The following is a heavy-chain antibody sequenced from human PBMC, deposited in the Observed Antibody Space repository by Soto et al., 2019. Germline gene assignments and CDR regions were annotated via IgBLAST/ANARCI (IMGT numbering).Heavy chain of an antibody. CDR2: ISSSSSPI. D-gene: IGHD2-15*01. J-gene: IGHJ3*02. Sequence: GGSLRLSCAASGFTFSSYWMHWVRQAPGKGLEWVSYISSSSSPIYYAASVRGRFTISRDNAKNSLYLQMNSLRAEDTAVYYCARTNRILDAFDIWGQGTMVTVSS. CDR3: ARTNRILDAFDI. CDR1: GFTFSSYW. V-gene: IGHV3-48*01.